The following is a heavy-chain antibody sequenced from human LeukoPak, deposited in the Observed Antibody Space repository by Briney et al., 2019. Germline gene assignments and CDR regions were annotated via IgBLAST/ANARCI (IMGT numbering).Heavy chain of an antibody. Sequence: PSETLSLTCTVSGASVSGSPYYWGWIRQPPGKGLEWIGSIYSSGSTYYNASLKSRVTISVDTSKNQFSLKLSSVTAADTAVYYCARVYLLVAGTDSNYFDYWGQGTLVTVSS. CDR2: IYSSGST. CDR3: ARVYLLVAGTDSNYFDY. V-gene: IGHV4-39*07. D-gene: IGHD6-19*01. J-gene: IGHJ4*02. CDR1: GASVSGSPYY.